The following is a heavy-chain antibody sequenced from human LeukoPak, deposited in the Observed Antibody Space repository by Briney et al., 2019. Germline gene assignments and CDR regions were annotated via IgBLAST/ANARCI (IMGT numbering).Heavy chain of an antibody. D-gene: IGHD6-25*01. CDR1: GYTFTGFY. V-gene: IGHV1-2*06. J-gene: IGHJ6*03. CDR2: INPNSGGA. CDR3: AKAGAAAGRGSFYYYMDV. Sequence: ASVKVSCKASGYTFTGFYMHWVRQAPGQGLEWMGRINPNSGGANYAQKFQGRVTMTRDTSKKTVYMELSRLGSNDTSVYYCAKAGAAAGRGSFYYYMDVWGKGTTVTVSS.